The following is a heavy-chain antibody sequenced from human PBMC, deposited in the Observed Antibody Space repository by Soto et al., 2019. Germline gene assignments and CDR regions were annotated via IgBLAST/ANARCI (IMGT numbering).Heavy chain of an antibody. CDR1: GFTFSDYY. Sequence: GSLRLSCAASGFTFSDYYMSWIRHAPGKGLEWVSYISSSSSYTNYADSVKGRFTISRDNAKNSLYLQMNSLRAEDTAVYYCARAIAWLDAFDIWGQGTMVTVSS. CDR2: ISSSSSYT. CDR3: ARAIAWLDAFDI. D-gene: IGHD2-21*01. J-gene: IGHJ3*02. V-gene: IGHV3-11*06.